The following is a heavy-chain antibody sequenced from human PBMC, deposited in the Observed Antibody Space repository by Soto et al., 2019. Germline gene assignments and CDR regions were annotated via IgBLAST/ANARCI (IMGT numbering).Heavy chain of an antibody. Sequence: GASVKVSCKASGYTFISYGISWVRQAPGQGLEWMGWISAYNGNTNYAQKLQGRVTMTTDTSTSTAYMELRSLRSDDTAVYYCARDSSRWYRTGWFYPWGQGTLVTVSS. CDR1: GYTFISYG. CDR3: ARDSSRWYRTGWFYP. V-gene: IGHV1-18*01. D-gene: IGHD6-19*01. J-gene: IGHJ5*02. CDR2: ISAYNGNT.